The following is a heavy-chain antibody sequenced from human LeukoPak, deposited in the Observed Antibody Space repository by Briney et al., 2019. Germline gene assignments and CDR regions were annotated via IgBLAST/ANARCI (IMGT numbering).Heavy chain of an antibody. D-gene: IGHD3-3*01. V-gene: IGHV3-23*01. CDR1: GFTFSSYA. Sequence: GGSLRLSCAASGFTFSSYAMSWVRQAPGKGLEWVSAISGSGGSTYYADSVKGRFTISRDNSKNTLYPQMNSLRAEDTAVYYCAKGGRTLLRFLEWLSTVYGMDVWGQGTTVTVSS. J-gene: IGHJ6*02. CDR2: ISGSGGST. CDR3: AKGGRTLLRFLEWLSTVYGMDV.